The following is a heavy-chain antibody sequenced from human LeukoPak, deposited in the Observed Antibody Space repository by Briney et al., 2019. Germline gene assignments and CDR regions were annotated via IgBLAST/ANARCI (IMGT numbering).Heavy chain of an antibody. J-gene: IGHJ3*02. CDR3: ARDLVTVTKGFDI. D-gene: IGHD4-17*01. V-gene: IGHV4-59*11. CDR1: GDSFSSHY. CDR2: ISHIGRA. Sequence: SETLPLTCAVSGDSFSSHYWTWLRRSPGTGLEWIGYISHIGRANYNPSLKSRVTISLDTSKNQFSLKLRSVTAADTAVYYFARDLVTVTKGFDIWGQGTMVSVSS.